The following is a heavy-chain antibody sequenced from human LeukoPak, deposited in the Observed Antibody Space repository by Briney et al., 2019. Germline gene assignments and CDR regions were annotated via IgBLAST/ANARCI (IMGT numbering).Heavy chain of an antibody. CDR3: ARAVVPDY. D-gene: IGHD6-19*01. CDR1: GYSISSGYY. Sequence: SETLSLTCAVSGYSISSGYYWGWIRQPPGKGLEWIGSIYHSGSTCYNPSLKSRVTISVDTSKNQFSLKLSSVTAADTAVYYCARAVVPDYWGQGTLVTVSS. J-gene: IGHJ4*02. V-gene: IGHV4-38-2*01. CDR2: IYHSGST.